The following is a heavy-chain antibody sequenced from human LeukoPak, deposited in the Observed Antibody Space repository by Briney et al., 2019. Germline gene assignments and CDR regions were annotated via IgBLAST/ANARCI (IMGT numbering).Heavy chain of an antibody. D-gene: IGHD2-2*01. CDR3: ARPPGFSSSFWD. CDR1: GGSISGSSYY. V-gene: IGHV4-39*01. CDR2: IYYSGST. Sequence: SETLSLTCTVSGGSISGSSYYWGWIRQPPGKGLEWIGSIYYSGSTYYKPSLKSRVTISVDTSKNQFSLKLSSVTAADTAVYYCARPPGFSSSFWDWGQGNLVTVSS. J-gene: IGHJ4*02.